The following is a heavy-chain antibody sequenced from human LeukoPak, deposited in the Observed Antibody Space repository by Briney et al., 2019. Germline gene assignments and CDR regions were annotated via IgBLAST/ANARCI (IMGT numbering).Heavy chain of an antibody. Sequence: ASVKVSCKASGYTFTSYGISRVRQAPGQGLEWMGWISAYNGNTYYAQKFQGRVTMTTDTSTSTAYMELSRLRSDDTAVYYCARDMYYDFWSGYYPGHGMDVWGQGTTVTVSS. CDR1: GYTFTSYG. CDR3: ARDMYYDFWSGYYPGHGMDV. V-gene: IGHV1-18*01. J-gene: IGHJ6*02. D-gene: IGHD3-3*01. CDR2: ISAYNGNT.